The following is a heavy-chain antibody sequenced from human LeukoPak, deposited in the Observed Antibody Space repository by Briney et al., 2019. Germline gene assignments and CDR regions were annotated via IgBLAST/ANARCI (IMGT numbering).Heavy chain of an antibody. V-gene: IGHV1-69*05. CDR2: IILIFGTA. CDR1: GGTFSSYA. Sequence: SVKVSCKASGGTFSSYAISWVRQAPGQGLEWMGGIILIFGTANYAQKFQGRVTITTDESTSTAYMELSSLRSEDTAVYYCARAYYDFWRGYYSLDYWGQGTLVTVSS. D-gene: IGHD3-3*01. CDR3: ARAYYDFWRGYYSLDY. J-gene: IGHJ4*02.